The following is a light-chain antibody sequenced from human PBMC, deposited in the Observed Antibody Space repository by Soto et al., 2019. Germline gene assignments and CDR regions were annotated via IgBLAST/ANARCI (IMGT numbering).Light chain of an antibody. CDR1: SSDVGSYNL. CDR3: CSYAGRSTPYV. V-gene: IGLV2-23*02. CDR2: EVS. Sequence: QSALTQPASVSGSPGQSITISCTGTSSDVGSYNLVSWYQQYPGKAPKLMIYEVSKRPSGVSNRFSGSKSGNTASLTISGLQAEDEADYSCCSYAGRSTPYVFGTGTKVTVL. J-gene: IGLJ1*01.